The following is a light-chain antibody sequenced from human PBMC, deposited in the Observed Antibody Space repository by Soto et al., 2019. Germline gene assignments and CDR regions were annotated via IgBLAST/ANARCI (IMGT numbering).Light chain of an antibody. V-gene: IGKV3-11*01. J-gene: IGKJ3*01. Sequence: ETVLTQSPATLSLSPGERATLSCRASQSINTYLAWYQQKPGQAPMLLIYDASNRATGIPSRFSGSGSGTAFTITISRLEPEDSAVYYCQQRFTWPSFGPGTKVDVK. CDR3: QQRFTWPS. CDR1: QSINTY. CDR2: DAS.